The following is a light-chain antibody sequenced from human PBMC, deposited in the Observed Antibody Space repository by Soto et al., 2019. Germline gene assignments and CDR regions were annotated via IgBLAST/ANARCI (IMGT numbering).Light chain of an antibody. V-gene: IGLV2-14*01. J-gene: IGLJ1*01. CDR1: ISDVGRYDY. CDR2: EVS. CDR3: SSYSTMGTSV. Sequence: QSLLTPPASLSVSPGQSITISCTGTISDVGRYDYVSWYQQHPGKAPKLMVSEVSHRPSGVSNRFSGSKSGNTASLTISGLQAEDEADYYCSSYSTMGTSVLRAGTKVNVL.